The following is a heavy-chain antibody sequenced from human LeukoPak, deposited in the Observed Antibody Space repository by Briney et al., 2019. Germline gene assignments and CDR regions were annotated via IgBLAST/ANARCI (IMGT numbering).Heavy chain of an antibody. CDR3: ARVEWWGSSWSPSYYYYGMDV. Sequence: GASVKVSCKASGYTFTSYDINWVRQATGQGLEWMGWMNPNSGNTGYAQKFQGRVTMTRNTSISTAYMELSSLRSEDTAVYYCARVEWWGSSWSPSYYYYGMDVWGQGTTVTVSS. D-gene: IGHD6-13*01. CDR1: GYTFTSYD. J-gene: IGHJ6*02. CDR2: MNPNSGNT. V-gene: IGHV1-8*01.